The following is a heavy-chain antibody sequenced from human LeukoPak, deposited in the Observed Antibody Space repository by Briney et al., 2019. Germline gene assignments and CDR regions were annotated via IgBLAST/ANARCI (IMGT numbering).Heavy chain of an antibody. J-gene: IGHJ6*02. CDR1: GFTFGDYA. CDR3: AKSHYYGSGSPPYHHYVMDV. D-gene: IGHD3-10*01. CDR2: ISRDAAST. V-gene: IGHV3-43*02. Sequence: GGSLRLSCAASGFTFGDYAMQWVRQAPGKGLEWVSLISRDAASTYYADSVKGRFTTSRDNSKKSLVLQMNSLRSEDTALYYCAKSHYYGSGSPPYHHYVMDVWGQGTTVIGSS.